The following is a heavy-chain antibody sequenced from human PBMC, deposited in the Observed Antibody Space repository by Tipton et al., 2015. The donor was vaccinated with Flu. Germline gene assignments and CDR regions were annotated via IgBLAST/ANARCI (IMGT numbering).Heavy chain of an antibody. V-gene: IGHV1-2*04. J-gene: IGHJ4*02. D-gene: IGHD2-15*01. Sequence: QSGPEVKKPGASVKVSCKASGYTFTGYYMHWVRQAPGQGLEWMGWINPNSGGTNYAQKFQGWVTMTRDTSISTAYMELSRLRSDDTAVYYCARSQGYCSGGSCWCFDYWGQGTLVTVSS. CDR1: GYTFTGYY. CDR2: INPNSGGT. CDR3: ARSQGYCSGGSCWCFDY.